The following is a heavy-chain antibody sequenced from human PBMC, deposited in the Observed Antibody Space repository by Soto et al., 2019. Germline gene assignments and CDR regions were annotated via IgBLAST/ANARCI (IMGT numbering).Heavy chain of an antibody. CDR1: GGSISSYY. V-gene: IGHV4-59*01. Sequence: QVQLQESGPGLVKPSETLSLTCTVSGGSISSYYWSWIRQPPGKGLEWIGYIYYSGSTNYNPSLKSRVTISVDTSQNQFSLKLSSVTAADTAVYYCARDRSSSWSALWFDPCGQGTLVTVSS. D-gene: IGHD6-13*01. CDR3: ARDRSSSWSALWFDP. J-gene: IGHJ5*02. CDR2: IYYSGST.